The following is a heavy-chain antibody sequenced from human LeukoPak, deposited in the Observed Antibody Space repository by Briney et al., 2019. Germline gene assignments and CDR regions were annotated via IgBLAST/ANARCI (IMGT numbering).Heavy chain of an antibody. Sequence: SSETLSLTCTVSGGSVSSGSYYWSWIRQPPGKGLEWIGYIYYSGSTNYNPSLKSRVTISVDTSKNQFSLKLSSVTAADTAVYYCAGVATFYDSMHNYFDYWGQGTLVTVSS. CDR1: GGSVSSGSYY. CDR2: IYYSGST. V-gene: IGHV4-61*01. D-gene: IGHD3-22*01. CDR3: AGVATFYDSMHNYFDY. J-gene: IGHJ4*02.